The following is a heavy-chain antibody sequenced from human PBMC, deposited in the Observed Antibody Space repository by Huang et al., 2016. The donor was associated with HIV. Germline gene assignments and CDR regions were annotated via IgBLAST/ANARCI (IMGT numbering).Heavy chain of an antibody. Sequence: QVQLVQSGAEVKKPGASVKVSCKASGYTFTGYYMHWVRQAPGQGLEWIGGIKPKSGGTNYAQKLQGRVTMTRDTSISTAYMELSRLRSDDTAVYYCAREVVSATGYYYYGMDVWGQGTTVTVSS. D-gene: IGHD2-15*01. CDR3: AREVVSATGYYYYGMDV. V-gene: IGHV1-2*02. J-gene: IGHJ6*02. CDR2: IKPKSGGT. CDR1: GYTFTGYY.